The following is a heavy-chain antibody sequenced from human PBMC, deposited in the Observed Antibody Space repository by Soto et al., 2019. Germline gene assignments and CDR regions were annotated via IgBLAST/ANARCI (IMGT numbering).Heavy chain of an antibody. J-gene: IGHJ4*02. D-gene: IGHD3-22*01. CDR1: GDTFTTYY. V-gene: IGHV1-2*04. CDR2: INPNSGGT. Sequence: ASVKVSCTASGDTFTTYYMHWVRQAPGQGLEWMGWINPNSGGTNYTQKFQGWVAMTRDTSISTAYMELSRLRSDDTAVYYCARGRLYYYDSSGYPFFDYWGQGTLVTVSS. CDR3: ARGRLYYYDSSGYPFFDY.